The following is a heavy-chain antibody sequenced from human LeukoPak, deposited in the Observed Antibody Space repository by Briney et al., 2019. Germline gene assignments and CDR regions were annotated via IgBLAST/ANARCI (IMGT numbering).Heavy chain of an antibody. V-gene: IGHV3-9*01. J-gene: IGHJ4*02. CDR1: GFTFDDYA. CDR3: AKDIAARSWKSLPDY. D-gene: IGHD6-6*01. Sequence: PGGSLRLSCAASGFTFDDYAMHWVRQAPGKGLEWVSGISWNSGSIGYADSVKGRFTVSRDNAKNSLYLQMNSLRAEDTALYYCAKDIAARSWKSLPDYWGQGTLVTVSS. CDR2: ISWNSGSI.